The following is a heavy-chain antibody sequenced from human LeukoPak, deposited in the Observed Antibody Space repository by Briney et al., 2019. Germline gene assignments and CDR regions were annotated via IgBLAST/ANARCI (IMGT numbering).Heavy chain of an antibody. Sequence: ASVKVSCKASGYTFTGYYMHWVRQAPGQGLEWMGWINPNNGDTNYAQKFQCRVTMTRHTSISTAYMALSRLRSHDTAVYHCAREQWELRDFDLWGRGTLVTASS. D-gene: IGHD1-26*01. CDR1: GYTFTGYY. V-gene: IGHV1-2*02. CDR2: INPNNGDT. CDR3: AREQWELRDFDL. J-gene: IGHJ2*01.